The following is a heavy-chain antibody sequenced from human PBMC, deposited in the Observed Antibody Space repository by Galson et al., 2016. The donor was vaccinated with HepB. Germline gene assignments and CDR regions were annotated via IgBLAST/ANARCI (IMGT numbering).Heavy chain of an antibody. Sequence: RLSCAASGSNFTNAWMSWVRQAPGKGLEWVGRIKSKDDGGTSDYVAAVEGRFSISRDASKNTLYLEMKSLKTEDTAVYYCTTGAYYDPFDYWGQGTLVTVSS. CDR3: TTGAYYDPFDY. D-gene: IGHD3-3*01. CDR1: GSNFTNAW. J-gene: IGHJ4*02. V-gene: IGHV3-15*01. CDR2: IKSKDDGGTS.